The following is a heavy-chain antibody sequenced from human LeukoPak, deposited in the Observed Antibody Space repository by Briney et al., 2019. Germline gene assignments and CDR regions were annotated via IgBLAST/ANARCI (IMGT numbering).Heavy chain of an antibody. CDR2: ISGSGGST. V-gene: IGHV3-23*01. CDR1: GFTFSSYA. Sequence: GGSLRLSCAASGFTFSSYAMSWVRQAPGKGPEWVSAISGSGGSTRYADSVKGRFTISRDYSKNTLYLQMNSLRAEDTAVYYCAKNAGLGYCTDTSCPIDPWGQGTLVTVSS. D-gene: IGHD2-2*01. CDR3: AKNAGLGYCTDTSCPIDP. J-gene: IGHJ5*02.